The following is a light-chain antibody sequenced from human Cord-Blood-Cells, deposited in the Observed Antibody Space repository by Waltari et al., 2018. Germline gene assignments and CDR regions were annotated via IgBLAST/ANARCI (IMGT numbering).Light chain of an antibody. J-gene: IGKJ2*03. CDR1: QSVSSY. Sequence: EIVLTQSPATLSWSPGERATLSCRASQSVSSYLAWYQQKPGQAPRLLIYDASNRATGIPARFSGSGSGTDFTLTISSLEPEDFAVYYCQQRSNSFGQGTKLEIK. V-gene: IGKV3-11*01. CDR2: DAS. CDR3: QQRSNS.